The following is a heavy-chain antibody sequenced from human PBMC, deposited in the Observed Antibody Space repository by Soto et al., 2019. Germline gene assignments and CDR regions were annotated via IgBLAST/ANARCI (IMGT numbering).Heavy chain of an antibody. CDR3: ARHVSAGFWSGSQADY. Sequence: SETLSLTCTVSGSPISSYYWSWFRQSPGQGLEWVGYIYYTGTTTYSPSFQGEVTMSVDRSITTAYLQWSSLKASDTAMYYCARHVSAGFWSGSQADYWGQGTLVTVSS. CDR1: GSPISSYY. V-gene: IGHV4-59*08. D-gene: IGHD3-3*01. CDR2: IYYTGTT. J-gene: IGHJ4*02.